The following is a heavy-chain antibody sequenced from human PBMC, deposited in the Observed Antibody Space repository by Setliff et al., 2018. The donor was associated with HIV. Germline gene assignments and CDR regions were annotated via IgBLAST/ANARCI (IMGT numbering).Heavy chain of an antibody. D-gene: IGHD5-12*01. Sequence: SCAASGFTLRSYWLSWVRQAPGKGLEWVASINEDGSEKNYVDSVKGRFTISRDNAKNSLFLQVNSLRAEDTAVYYCARVVATSDYWGQGTLVTVSS. V-gene: IGHV3-7*01. CDR1: GFTLRSYW. J-gene: IGHJ4*02. CDR3: ARVVATSDY. CDR2: INEDGSEK.